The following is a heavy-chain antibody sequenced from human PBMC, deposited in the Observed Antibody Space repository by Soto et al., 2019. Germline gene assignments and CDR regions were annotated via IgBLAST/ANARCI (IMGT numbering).Heavy chain of an antibody. CDR2: ISSSSSYI. D-gene: IGHD1-20*01. CDR1: GFTFSSYS. Sequence: GGSLRLSCAASGFTFSSYSMNWVRQAPGKGLEWVSSISSSSSYIYYADSVKDRFTISRDNAKNSLYLQMNSLRAEDTAVYYCARADLSITGTLDYWGQGTLVTVSS. V-gene: IGHV3-21*01. J-gene: IGHJ4*02. CDR3: ARADLSITGTLDY.